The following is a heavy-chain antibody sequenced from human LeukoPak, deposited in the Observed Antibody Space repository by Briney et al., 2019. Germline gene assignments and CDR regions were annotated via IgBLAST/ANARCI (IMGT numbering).Heavy chain of an antibody. CDR2: IVPIFGTA. J-gene: IGHJ4*02. D-gene: IGHD1-26*01. V-gene: IGHV1-69*05. CDR1: GGTFSSYA. Sequence: SVKVSCKASGGTFSSYAISWVRQAPGQGLEWMGRIVPIFGTANYAQKFQGRVTITTDESTSTAYMELSSLRSEDTAVYYCAREEGYYSGSYHLDYWGQGTLVTVSS. CDR3: AREEGYYSGSYHLDY.